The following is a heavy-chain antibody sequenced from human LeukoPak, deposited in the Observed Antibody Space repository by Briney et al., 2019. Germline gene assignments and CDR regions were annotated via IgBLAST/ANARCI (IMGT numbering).Heavy chain of an antibody. J-gene: IGHJ4*02. CDR3: ARGEYSSSSGTGY. V-gene: IGHV4-34*01. CDR2: INHSGST. D-gene: IGHD6-6*01. Sequence: PSETLSLTCAVYGGSFNGYYWSWIRQPPGKGLEWIGEINHSGSTNYNPSLKSRVTISVDTSKNQFSLKLSSVTAADTAVYYCARGEYSSSSGTGYWGQGTLVTVSS. CDR1: GGSFNGYY.